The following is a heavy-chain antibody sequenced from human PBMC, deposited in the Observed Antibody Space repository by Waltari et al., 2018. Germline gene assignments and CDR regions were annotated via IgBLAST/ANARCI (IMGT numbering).Heavy chain of an antibody. J-gene: IGHJ3*01. V-gene: IGHV3-30*02. CDR3: AKGLGVTNNDGFHV. CDR2: ILSDGSKK. Sequence: IQLVESGGDLVQPGGSLRLSCAASGFTFSSSSMNWFRQAPGKGLEWLASILSDGSKKYFADSVKGRFTISRDNSKNTLYLQMNSLRAEDTAVYYCAKGLGVTNNDGFHVWGQGTMVTVSS. D-gene: IGHD4-17*01. CDR1: GFTFSSSS.